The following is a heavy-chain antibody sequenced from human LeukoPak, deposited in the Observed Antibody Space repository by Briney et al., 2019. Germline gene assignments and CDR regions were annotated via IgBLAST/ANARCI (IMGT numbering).Heavy chain of an antibody. CDR2: TYQRTKWYN. J-gene: IGHJ4*02. CDR1: GDSVSINSAA. D-gene: IGHD6-19*01. Sequence: SQTLSLTCAISGDSVSINSAAWNWIRQSPSRGLEWLGRTYQRTKWYNDYAVSVKSRITINPDISKNQFSLQLNSVTPEDTAVYYCARSPSPYSSGWYFDYWGQGTLVTVSS. CDR3: ARSPSPYSSGWYFDY. V-gene: IGHV6-1*01.